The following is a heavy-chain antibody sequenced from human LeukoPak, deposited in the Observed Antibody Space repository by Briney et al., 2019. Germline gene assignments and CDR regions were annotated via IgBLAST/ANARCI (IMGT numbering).Heavy chain of an antibody. D-gene: IGHD6-6*01. CDR3: ARFKARIAAFDYYYYGMDV. J-gene: IGHJ6*02. CDR1: GGAFSGYY. Sequence: SETLSLTCAVYGGAFSGYYWSWIRQPPGKGLEWIGEINHSGSTNYNPSLKSRVAISVDTSKNQFSLKLSSVTAADTAVYYCARFKARIAAFDYYYYGMDVWGRGTTVTVSS. V-gene: IGHV4-34*01. CDR2: INHSGST.